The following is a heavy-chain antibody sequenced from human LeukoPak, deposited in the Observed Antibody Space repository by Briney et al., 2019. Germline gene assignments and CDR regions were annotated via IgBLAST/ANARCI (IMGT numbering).Heavy chain of an antibody. J-gene: IGHJ4*02. Sequence: GGSLRPSCAASGFTFSSFWMHWVRQVPGKGLVWVSGINSDGTIRSYADSVKGRFSISRDNAKTTVYLQMNSLRVEDTAVYYCARGGYGAHMGWGQGTLVTVSS. CDR2: INSDGTIR. CDR3: ARGGYGAHMG. D-gene: IGHD4/OR15-4a*01. V-gene: IGHV3-74*01. CDR1: GFTFSSFW.